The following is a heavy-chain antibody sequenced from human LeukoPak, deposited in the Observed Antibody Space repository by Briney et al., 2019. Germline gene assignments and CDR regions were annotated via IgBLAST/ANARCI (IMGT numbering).Heavy chain of an antibody. CDR1: GDSISSSSYY. CDR2: IPYSGST. V-gene: IGHV4-39*07. CDR3: ARCKDYYVSGSYYKTFDY. Sequence: SETLSLTCTVSGDSISSSSYYWGWIRQPPGKGLEWIGSIPYSGSTYYNPSLKSRLTISVDTSKNQFSLKLSSVTAADTAVYYWARCKDYYVSGSYYKTFDYWGQGTLVTVSS. D-gene: IGHD3-10*01. J-gene: IGHJ4*02.